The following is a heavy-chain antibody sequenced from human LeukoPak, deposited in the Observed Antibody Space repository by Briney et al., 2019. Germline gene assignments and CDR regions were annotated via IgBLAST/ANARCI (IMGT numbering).Heavy chain of an antibody. V-gene: IGHV3-74*01. Sequence: GGSLRLSCAASGFTLSSYWMHWVRQAPGKGLVWVSRISYDGISTNYADSVKGRFTISRDNAKNTLYLQMNSLSAEDTAMYYCASQKGPHYGEYYLDYWGQGTLVTVSS. J-gene: IGHJ4*02. D-gene: IGHD4-17*01. CDR2: ISYDGIST. CDR3: ASQKGPHYGEYYLDY. CDR1: GFTLSSYW.